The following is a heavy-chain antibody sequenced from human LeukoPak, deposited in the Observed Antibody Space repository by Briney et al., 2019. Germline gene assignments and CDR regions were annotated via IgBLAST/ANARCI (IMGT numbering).Heavy chain of an antibody. D-gene: IGHD2-21*02. CDR1: GFTFSSYW. J-gene: IGHJ3*02. V-gene: IGHV3-7*01. CDR2: IKQDGSEK. Sequence: GGSLRLSCAASGFTFSSYWMSWVRQAPGKGLEWVANIKQDGSEKYYVDSVKGRFTISRDNAKNSLYLQMSSLRAEDTAVYYCARARKYNWNDVEAYCGGDCQFAFDIWGQGTMVTVSS. CDR3: ARARKYNWNDVEAYCGGDCQFAFDI.